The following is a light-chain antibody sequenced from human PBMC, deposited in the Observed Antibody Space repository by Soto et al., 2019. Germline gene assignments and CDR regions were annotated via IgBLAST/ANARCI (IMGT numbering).Light chain of an antibody. Sequence: QSVLTQPASVSGSPGQAITVSCSGTSSDIGAHNFVSWYQQHPGKAPKLIIYEVINRPSGVSDRFSGSKSGNTASLTISGLQSEDEADYYCFSYTSSGTYVFGTGTKVTVL. CDR2: EVI. CDR1: SSDIGAHNF. J-gene: IGLJ1*01. CDR3: FSYTSSGTYV. V-gene: IGLV2-14*03.